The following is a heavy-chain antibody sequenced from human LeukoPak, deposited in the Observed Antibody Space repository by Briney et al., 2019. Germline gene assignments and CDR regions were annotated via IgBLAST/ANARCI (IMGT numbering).Heavy chain of an antibody. CDR2: SYYTGST. CDR3: ARAPRNWYLDL. V-gene: IGHV4-59*01. CDR1: GGSISGYY. J-gene: IGHJ2*01. Sequence: SETLSLTCSVSGGSISGYYWSWIRQPPGKGLEWIAYSYYTGSTDYNPSLKSRVTISVDTSKNQFSLKLSSVTAADTAVYYCARAPRNWYLDLWGRGTLVTVSS.